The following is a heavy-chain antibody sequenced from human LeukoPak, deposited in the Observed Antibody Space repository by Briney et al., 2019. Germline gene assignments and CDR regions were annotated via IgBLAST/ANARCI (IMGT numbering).Heavy chain of an antibody. Sequence: SVKVSCKASGGTFSSYAISWVRQAPGQGLEWMGGIIPIFGTANYAQKFQGRVTITADKSTSTAYMELSSLRPEDTAVYYCARWAGMNDNWFDPWGQGTLVTVSS. CDR1: GGTFSSYA. CDR2: IIPIFGTA. CDR3: ARWAGMNDNWFDP. V-gene: IGHV1-69*06. J-gene: IGHJ5*02. D-gene: IGHD6-19*01.